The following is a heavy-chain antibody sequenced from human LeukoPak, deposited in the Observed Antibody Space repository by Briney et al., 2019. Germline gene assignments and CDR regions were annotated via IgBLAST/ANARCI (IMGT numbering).Heavy chain of an antibody. D-gene: IGHD2-2*01. J-gene: IGHJ3*02. CDR3: AVSVVVPVGDTFDI. CDR2: IYHSGST. Sequence: PSETLSLTCAVSGYSISSGYYWGWIRQPPGKGLEWIGSIYHSGSTYYNPSLKSRVTISVDTSKNQFSLKLSSVTAADTAVYYCAVSVVVPVGDTFDIWGQGKMVTASS. CDR1: GYSISSGYY. V-gene: IGHV4-38-2*01.